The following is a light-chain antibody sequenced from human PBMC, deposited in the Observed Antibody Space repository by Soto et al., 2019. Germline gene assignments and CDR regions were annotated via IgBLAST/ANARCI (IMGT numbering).Light chain of an antibody. CDR1: QSISRS. V-gene: IGKV1-5*01. J-gene: IGKJ1*01. CDR3: QQYYSYPPWT. Sequence: DIQMTQSPSTLSASVGDRVTITCRASQSISRSLAWYQHQPGKAPKLLIYDASSLESGVPSRFSGIGSGTEFTLSISSLQPEDFATYYCQQYYSYPPWTFGQGTKVDIK. CDR2: DAS.